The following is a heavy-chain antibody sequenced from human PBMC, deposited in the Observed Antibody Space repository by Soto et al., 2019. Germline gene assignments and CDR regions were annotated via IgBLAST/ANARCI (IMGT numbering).Heavy chain of an antibody. J-gene: IGHJ4*02. Sequence: PGAALKITCVGSGYSFTNYWIAWERQLPGTGLEWSGIIYPGDSDTSYIPSFHGQVTISADKSISTASLQWSSLHASDTAMYYCASLYHFDSSATSTWGLEYWGQGSQVTVCS. CDR3: ASLYHFDSSATSTWGLEY. CDR1: GYSFTNYW. D-gene: IGHD3-22*01. CDR2: IYPGDSDT. V-gene: IGHV5-51*01.